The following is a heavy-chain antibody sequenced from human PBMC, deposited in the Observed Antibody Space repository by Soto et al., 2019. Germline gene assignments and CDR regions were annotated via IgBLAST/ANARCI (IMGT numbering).Heavy chain of an antibody. CDR2: ISSNGGST. Sequence: GGSLRLSCAASGFTFSSYGMHWVRQAPGKGLEYVSAISSNGGSTYYADSVKGRFTISRDNSKNTLYLQMNSLRAEDTAVYYCARDYYRFNSGYGFSMDVWGQGTTVTVSS. J-gene: IGHJ6*02. D-gene: IGHD5-12*01. CDR1: GFTFSSYG. CDR3: ARDYYRFNSGYGFSMDV. V-gene: IGHV3-64*04.